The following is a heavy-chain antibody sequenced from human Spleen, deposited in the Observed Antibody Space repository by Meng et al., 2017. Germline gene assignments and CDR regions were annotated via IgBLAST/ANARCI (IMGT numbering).Heavy chain of an antibody. Sequence: GGSLRLSCAGSGSTFRSYWMSWVRQAPGKGLEWAANINQDGSEKYYVGSVKGRFTISRDNAKNSLYLQMNSLRAEDTAVYYCARDLRYGMDVWGQGTTVTVSS. J-gene: IGHJ6*02. V-gene: IGHV3-7*01. CDR2: INQDGSEK. CDR3: ARDLRYGMDV. CDR1: GSTFRSYW.